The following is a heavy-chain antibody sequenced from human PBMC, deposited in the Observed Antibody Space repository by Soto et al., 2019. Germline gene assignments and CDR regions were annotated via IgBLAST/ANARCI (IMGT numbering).Heavy chain of an antibody. CDR1: GYTFTSYG. V-gene: IGHV1-18*01. D-gene: IGHD4-17*01. CDR3: ARSPMTTVTPGYYMDV. Sequence: ASVKVSCKASGYTFTSYGISWVRQAPGQGLEWMGWISAYNGNTNYAQKLQGRVTMTTDTSTSTAYMELRSLRSDDTAVYYCARSPMTTVTPGYYMDVWGKGTTVTVSS. J-gene: IGHJ6*03. CDR2: ISAYNGNT.